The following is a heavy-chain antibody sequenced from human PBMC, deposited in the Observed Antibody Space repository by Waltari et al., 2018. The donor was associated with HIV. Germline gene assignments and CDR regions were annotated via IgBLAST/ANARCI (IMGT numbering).Heavy chain of an antibody. J-gene: IGHJ6*02. V-gene: IGHV3-23*01. Sequence: EVELLESGGGLVQPGGSLRLSCAASGFTFTNYAPSWVRQAPGKGLEWISGIGGTGGTYYADSVKGRFTISRDNSKNTLYLQMDSLRAEDTAIYYCAKARVTTKIYFYYGLDVWGQGTTVTVSS. CDR2: IGGTGGT. CDR1: GFTFTNYA. CDR3: AKARVTTKIYFYYGLDV. D-gene: IGHD4-17*01.